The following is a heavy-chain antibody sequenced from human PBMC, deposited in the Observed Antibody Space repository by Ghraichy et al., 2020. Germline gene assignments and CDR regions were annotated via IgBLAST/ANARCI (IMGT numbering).Heavy chain of an antibody. V-gene: IGHV3-23*01. CDR2: ISGSGVST. D-gene: IGHD1-26*01. CDR3: AKDWPRVQWELLVLPDAFDI. J-gene: IGHJ3*02. Sequence: GGSLRLSCAASGFTFSSYAMSWVRQAPGKGLEWVSAISGSGVSTYYADSVKGRFTISRDNSKNTLYLQMNSLRAEDTAVYYCAKDWPRVQWELLVLPDAFDIWGQGTMVTVSS. CDR1: GFTFSSYA.